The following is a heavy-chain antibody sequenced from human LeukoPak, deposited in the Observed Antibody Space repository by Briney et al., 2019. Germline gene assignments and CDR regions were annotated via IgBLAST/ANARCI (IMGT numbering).Heavy chain of an antibody. CDR3: ARGKDTNALLFPY. CDR2: IFPSGST. V-gene: IGHV4-4*02. D-gene: IGHD2-2*01. Sequence: SETLSLTCAVSGASISSNNWWWSWVRQPPGKGLEWIGEIFPSGSTNYNPSLKSRVTVSIDKSENQFSLKLSSVTAADTAVYYCARGKDTNALLFPYWGQGTLVTVSS. J-gene: IGHJ4*02. CDR1: GASISSNNW.